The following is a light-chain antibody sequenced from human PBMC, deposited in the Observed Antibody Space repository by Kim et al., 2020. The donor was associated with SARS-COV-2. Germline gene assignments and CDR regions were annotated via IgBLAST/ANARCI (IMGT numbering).Light chain of an antibody. J-gene: IGKJ4*01. CDR1: KSISSY. V-gene: IGKV1-39*01. CDR3: QQSYSTPLT. Sequence: ASVGDRVTITCRASKSISSYLNWYQQKPGKAPKLLIYASSSLQSGVPSRFSGSGSGTDFTLTISSLQPEDFATYYCQQSYSTPLTFGGGTKVDIK. CDR2: ASS.